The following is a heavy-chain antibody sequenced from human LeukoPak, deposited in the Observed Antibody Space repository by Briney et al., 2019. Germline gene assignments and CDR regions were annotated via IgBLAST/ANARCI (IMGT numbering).Heavy chain of an antibody. CDR1: GFTFSSYE. J-gene: IGHJ4*02. CDR2: ISSSGSTI. V-gene: IGHV3-48*03. D-gene: IGHD6-19*01. Sequence: GGSLRLSCAASGFTFSSYELNWVRQAPGKGLEGVSYISSSGSTIYYAESVKGRFTISRDNAKNSLYLQMNSLRAEDTAVYYCARSLVAVAAYYFDCWGQGTLVTVSS. CDR3: ARSLVAVAAYYFDC.